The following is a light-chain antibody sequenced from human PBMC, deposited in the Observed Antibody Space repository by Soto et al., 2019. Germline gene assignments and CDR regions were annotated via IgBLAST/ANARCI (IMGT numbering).Light chain of an antibody. CDR1: ESLVYSDGNTY. Sequence: DVVMTQSPLSLPVTLGQPASISCRSSESLVYSDGNTYLNWFQLRPGQPPRRLIYKVSNRDSGVQDNSSGSRSRTDFTLKSSRVEAEDVALYYALQGNSWPVPCAGGPKVELK. J-gene: IGKJ4*01. V-gene: IGKV2-30*01. CDR2: KVS. CDR3: LQGNSWPVP.